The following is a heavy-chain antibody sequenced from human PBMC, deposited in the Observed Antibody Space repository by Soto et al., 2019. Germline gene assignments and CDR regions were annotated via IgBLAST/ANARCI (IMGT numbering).Heavy chain of an antibody. V-gene: IGHV4-34*01. CDR3: AREDFYCSGGSCYSDGIDY. D-gene: IGHD2-15*01. CDR1: GGSFSDYY. CDR2: INHSGST. J-gene: IGHJ4*02. Sequence: SETLSLTCAVYGGSFSDYYWSWIRQAPGKGLEWIGEINHSGSTNYNPSLKSRVTISVDTSKNQFSLKLSSVTAADTAVYYCAREDFYCSGGSCYSDGIDYWGQGTLVTVSS.